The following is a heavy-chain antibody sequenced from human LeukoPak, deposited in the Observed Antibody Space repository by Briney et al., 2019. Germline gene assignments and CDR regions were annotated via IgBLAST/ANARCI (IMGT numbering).Heavy chain of an antibody. D-gene: IGHD7-27*01. J-gene: IGHJ4*02. Sequence: SETLSLTCTVSDGSISSYYWSWIRQPPGKGLEWIGYIYYSGSTNYNPSLKSRVTISVDTSKNQFSLKLSSVTAADTAVYYCARGRWGFGYWGQGTLVTVSS. CDR1: DGSISSYY. CDR2: IYYSGST. V-gene: IGHV4-59*01. CDR3: ARGRWGFGY.